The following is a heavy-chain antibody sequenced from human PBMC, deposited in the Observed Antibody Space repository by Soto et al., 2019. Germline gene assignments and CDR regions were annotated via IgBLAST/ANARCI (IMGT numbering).Heavy chain of an antibody. CDR1: GFTFSDYY. CDR2: ISSSGRTI. Sequence: QVQLVESGGGLVKPGGSLRLSCAASGFTFSDYYMSWIRQAPGKGLEWVSYISSSGRTIYYADSVKGRFTISRDNAKNALYLQMNSLRAEDPAVYYCARAAEEVVVPAAMYGSDDYYMDVWGKGTTVTVSS. CDR3: ARAAEEVVVPAAMYGSDDYYMDV. V-gene: IGHV3-11*01. D-gene: IGHD2-2*01. J-gene: IGHJ6*03.